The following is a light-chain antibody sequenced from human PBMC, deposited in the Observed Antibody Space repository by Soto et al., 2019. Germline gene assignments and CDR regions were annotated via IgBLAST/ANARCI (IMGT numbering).Light chain of an antibody. Sequence: EIVMRQSSDTQCLSPGEGATLSFRASQSVGSNLAWYQQKPGQAPRLLIYGASTRATGIPARFSGSGSGTEFTLTISSLQSEDFAVYYCQQYNNWVTFGGGTKVDI. V-gene: IGKV3D-15*01. CDR2: GAS. CDR1: QSVGSN. CDR3: QQYNNWVT. J-gene: IGKJ4*01.